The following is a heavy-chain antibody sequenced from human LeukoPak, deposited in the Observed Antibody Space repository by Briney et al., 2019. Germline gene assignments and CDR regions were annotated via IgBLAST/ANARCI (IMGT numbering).Heavy chain of an antibody. V-gene: IGHV1-18*04. CDR3: ARDLGDCSGGSCQNWFDP. Sequence: ASVKVSCKASGYTFTGYYMHWVRQAPGQGLEWMGWISAYNGNTNYAQKLQGRVTMTTDTSTSTAYMELRSLRSDDTAVYYCARDLGDCSGGSCQNWFDPWGQGTLVTVSS. J-gene: IGHJ5*02. D-gene: IGHD2-15*01. CDR2: ISAYNGNT. CDR1: GYTFTGYY.